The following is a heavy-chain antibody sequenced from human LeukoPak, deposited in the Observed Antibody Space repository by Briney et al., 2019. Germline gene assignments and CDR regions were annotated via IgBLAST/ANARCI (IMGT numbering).Heavy chain of an antibody. V-gene: IGHV1-2*02. CDR1: EYTFTDYY. CDR3: VRANFLYCGSTRCLFDF. CDR2: INPVSGGT. Sequence: GASLKVSCKASEYTFTDYYLHWVRQAPGQGPEWMGWINPVSGGTHYVGKFQDRVTLIRDTSINTDYMELSGLRSDDTAVYYCVRANFLYCGSTRCLFDFWGQGTLVTVSS. D-gene: IGHD2-2*01. J-gene: IGHJ4*02.